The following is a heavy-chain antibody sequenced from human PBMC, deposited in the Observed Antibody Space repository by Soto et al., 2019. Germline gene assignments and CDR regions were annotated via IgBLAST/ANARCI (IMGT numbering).Heavy chain of an antibody. V-gene: IGHV4-34*01. Sequence: PSETLSLTCAVYGGSLSGHYWNWIRQPPGKGLEWIGEISHSGSTNYNPSLKSRVTISVDTSKNQFSLKLSSVTAADTAVYYCARLDYDFWSGRFGDYWGQGTLVTVSS. CDR3: ARLDYDFWSGRFGDY. J-gene: IGHJ4*02. CDR2: ISHSGST. CDR1: GGSLSGHY. D-gene: IGHD3-3*01.